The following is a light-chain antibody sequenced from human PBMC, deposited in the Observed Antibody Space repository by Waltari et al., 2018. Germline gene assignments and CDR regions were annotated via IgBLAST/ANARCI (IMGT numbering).Light chain of an antibody. CDR2: EDS. J-gene: IGLJ7*01. V-gene: IGLV1-51*02. Sequence: QSVLTQPPSGSAAPGQRVTISCSRGSSNIGNIYVSWYPQCPGTAPRLLIYEDSGRPSGIPGRFSGSKSGTSATLDITGLQAGDEADYYCGTWDSSLSGAVFGGGTHLTVL. CDR1: SSNIGNIY. CDR3: GTWDSSLSGAV.